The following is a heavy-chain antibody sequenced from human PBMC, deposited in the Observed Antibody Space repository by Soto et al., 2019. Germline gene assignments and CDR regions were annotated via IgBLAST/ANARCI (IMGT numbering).Heavy chain of an antibody. CDR3: ARETLYDFWSGYYYYYGMDV. CDR1: GFTFSSYE. V-gene: IGHV3-48*03. Sequence: PGGSLRLSCAASGFTFSSYEMNWVRQAPGKGLEWVSYISSSGSTIYYADSVKGRFTISRDNAKNSLYLQMNSLRAEDTAVYYCARETLYDFWSGYYYYYGMDVWGQGTTVTVSS. CDR2: ISSSGSTI. J-gene: IGHJ6*02. D-gene: IGHD3-3*01.